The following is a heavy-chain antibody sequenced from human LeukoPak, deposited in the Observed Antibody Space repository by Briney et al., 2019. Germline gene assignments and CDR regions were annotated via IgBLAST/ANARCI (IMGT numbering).Heavy chain of an antibody. Sequence: GGSLRLSCTVSGFTFSSYAMSWVRQAPGMGLEWVSSISGSGGSTYYADSVKGRFTISRDNSKNTLSLQMNSLRAEDTAVYYCAKDLHTSHCCLPFDYWGQGTLVTVSS. CDR1: GFTFSSYA. D-gene: IGHD2-2*01. V-gene: IGHV3-23*01. J-gene: IGHJ4*02. CDR2: ISGSGGST. CDR3: AKDLHTSHCCLPFDY.